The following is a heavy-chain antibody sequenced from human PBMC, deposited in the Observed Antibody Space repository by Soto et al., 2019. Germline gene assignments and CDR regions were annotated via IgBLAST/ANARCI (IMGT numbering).Heavy chain of an antibody. V-gene: IGHV1-18*01. CDR1: GYTFTSYG. CDR3: ARDPAYEYCSSTSCYGEGYYYYYYYMDV. J-gene: IGHJ6*03. Sequence: ASVKVSCKASGYTFTSYGISWVRQAPGQGLEWMGWISAYNGNTNYAQKLQGRVTMTTDTSTSTAYMELRSLRSDDTDVYYCARDPAYEYCSSTSCYGEGYYYYYYYMDVWGKGTTVTVSS. CDR2: ISAYNGNT. D-gene: IGHD2-2*01.